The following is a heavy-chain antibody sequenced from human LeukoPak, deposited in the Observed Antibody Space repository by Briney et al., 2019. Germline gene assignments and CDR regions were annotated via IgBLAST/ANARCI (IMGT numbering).Heavy chain of an antibody. D-gene: IGHD2-15*01. CDR3: AREVQSCSGGSCYVN. CDR2: IYYSGST. V-gene: IGHV4-59*12. Sequence: SETLSLTCTVSGGSISSYYWSWIRQPPGKGLEWIGYIYYSGSTNYNPSLKSRVTISVDTSKNQFSLKLSSVTAADTAVYYCAREVQSCSGGSCYVNWGQGTLVTVSS. CDR1: GGSISSYY. J-gene: IGHJ4*02.